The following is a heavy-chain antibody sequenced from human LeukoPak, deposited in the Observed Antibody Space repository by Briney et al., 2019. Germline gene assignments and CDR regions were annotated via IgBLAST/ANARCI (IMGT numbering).Heavy chain of an antibody. CDR2: ISYDGSNK. CDR3: ARESEWFGSSMDV. Sequence: PGRSLRLSCAASGFTFSSYAMHWVRQAPGKGLEWVAVISYDGSNKYYADSVKGRFTISRDNSKNTLYLQMNSLRAEDTAVYYCARESEWFGSSMDVWRKGTTVTVSS. J-gene: IGHJ6*04. D-gene: IGHD3-10*01. CDR1: GFTFSSYA. V-gene: IGHV3-30*04.